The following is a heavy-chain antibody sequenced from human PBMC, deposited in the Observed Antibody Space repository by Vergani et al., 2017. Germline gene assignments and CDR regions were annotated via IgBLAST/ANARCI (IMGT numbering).Heavy chain of an antibody. CDR3: ARGPDWFNRVNSIVVPAAIYDMDY. CDR1: GYTFTGYY. CDR2: INPNSGGT. J-gene: IGHJ4*02. V-gene: IGHV1-2*02. D-gene: IGHD2-2*01. Sequence: QVQLVQSGAEVKKPGASVKVSCKASGYTFTGYYMHWVRQAPGQGLEWMGWINPNSGGTNYAQKFQGRVTMTRDTSISTAYMELSRLRSDDTAVYYCARGPDWFNRVNSIVVPAAIYDMDYWGQGTLVTVSS.